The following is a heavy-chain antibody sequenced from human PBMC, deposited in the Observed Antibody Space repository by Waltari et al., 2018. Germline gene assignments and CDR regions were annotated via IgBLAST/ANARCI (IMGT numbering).Heavy chain of an antibody. D-gene: IGHD5-12*01. CDR3: AADGGVYSGYEFDY. V-gene: IGHV1-58*02. J-gene: IGHJ4*02. CDR1: GFSFTNSA. CDR2: FVVGSGNT. Sequence: QKELVQSGPEVKKPGTSVKVSCKASGFSFTNSAIQWVRQARGQRLEWIGWFVVGSGNTDYAQKFQERVTITSDMSTSTAYMELSSLRSEDTAVYYCAADGGVYSGYEFDYWGQGTLVTVSS.